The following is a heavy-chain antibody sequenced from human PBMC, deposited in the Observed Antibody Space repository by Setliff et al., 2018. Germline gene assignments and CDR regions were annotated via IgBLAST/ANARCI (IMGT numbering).Heavy chain of an antibody. J-gene: IGHJ4*02. CDR3: ARGGERYYSAS. Sequence: SETLSLTCAVSGDSISSGNWWSWVRQPPEKGREWIGEINHSGNTNYNPSLKSRVTISVDKSKNQFSLKLSSVTAADTAVYYCARGGERYYSASWGQGTLVTVSS. CDR2: INHSGNT. D-gene: IGHD1-20*01. CDR1: GDSISSGNW. V-gene: IGHV4-4*02.